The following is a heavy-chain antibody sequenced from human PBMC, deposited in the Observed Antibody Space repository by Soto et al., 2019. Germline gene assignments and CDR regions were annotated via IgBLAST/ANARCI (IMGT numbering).Heavy chain of an antibody. Sequence: PGGSLRLSCAASGFTFSSYAMHWVRQAPGKXLEWVAVISYDGSNKYYADSVKGRFTISRDNSKNTLYLQMNSLRAEDTAVYYCARSAGWAVALGWGYYGMDVWGQGTTVTVSS. CDR3: ARSAGWAVALGWGYYGMDV. CDR1: GFTFSSYA. J-gene: IGHJ6*02. CDR2: ISYDGSNK. D-gene: IGHD6-19*01. V-gene: IGHV3-30-3*01.